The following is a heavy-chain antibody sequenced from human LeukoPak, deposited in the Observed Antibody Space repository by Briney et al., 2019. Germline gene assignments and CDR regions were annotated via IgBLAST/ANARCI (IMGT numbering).Heavy chain of an antibody. CDR3: ARNSLVAAPYGMDV. Sequence: SETLSLTCTVSGGSISSSSYYWGWIRQPPGKGLEWIGSIYYSGSTYYNPSLKSRVTISVDTSKNQFSLKLSSVTAAGTAVYYCARNSLVAAPYGMDVWGQGTTVTVSS. V-gene: IGHV4-39*01. J-gene: IGHJ6*02. CDR2: IYYSGST. CDR1: GGSISSSSYY. D-gene: IGHD6-6*01.